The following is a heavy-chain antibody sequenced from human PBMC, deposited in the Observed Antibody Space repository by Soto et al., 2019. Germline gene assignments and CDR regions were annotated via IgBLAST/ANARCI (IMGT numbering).Heavy chain of an antibody. D-gene: IGHD6-6*01. CDR2: IIPIFGTA. V-gene: IGHV1-69*12. CDR3: AGIVQPRSYYGMDV. J-gene: IGHJ6*02. Sequence: QVQLVQSGAEVKKPGSSVKVSCKASGGTFSSYAISWVRQAPGQGLEWMGGIIPIFGTANYAQKFQGRVTIPAAECTGPAYMALSSLRSEDTAVYYCAGIVQPRSYYGMDVWGQGTTVTVSS. CDR1: GGTFSSYA.